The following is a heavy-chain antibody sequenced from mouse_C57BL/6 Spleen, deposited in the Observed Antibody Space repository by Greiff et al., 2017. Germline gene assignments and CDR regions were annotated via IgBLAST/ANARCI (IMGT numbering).Heavy chain of an antibody. CDR2: INPSNGGT. V-gene: IGHV1-53*01. J-gene: IGHJ4*01. CDR3: AIRTTVVAPYAMDY. Sequence: QVQLQQPGTELVKPGASVKMSCKASGYTFTSYWMHWVKQRPGQGLEWIGDINPSNGGTNYNEKFKSKATLTVDTSSSTAYMQLSSLTSEDSAVYSCAIRTTVVAPYAMDYCGQGTSVTVSS. CDR1: GYTFTSYW. D-gene: IGHD1-1*01.